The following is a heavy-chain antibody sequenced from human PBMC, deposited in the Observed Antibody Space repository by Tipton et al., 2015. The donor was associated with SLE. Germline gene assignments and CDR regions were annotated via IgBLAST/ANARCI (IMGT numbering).Heavy chain of an antibody. CDR2: IYYSGGS. J-gene: IGHJ3*02. D-gene: IGHD3-3*01. CDR3: ASRVITIFGIEDAFDI. CDR1: GGSMSTYY. Sequence: TLSLTCFVSGGSMSTYYWNWIRQPPGKGLEWIGYIYYSGGSNYNPSLKSRVTISVDTSKNQFSLKLSSVTAADTAVYYCASRVITIFGIEDAFDIWGQGTMVTVSS. V-gene: IGHV4-59*01.